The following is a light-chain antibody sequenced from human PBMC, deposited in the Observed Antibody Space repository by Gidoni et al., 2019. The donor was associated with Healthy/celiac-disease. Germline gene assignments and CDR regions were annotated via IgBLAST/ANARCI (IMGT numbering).Light chain of an antibody. CDR3: QQSYSTPWT. CDR1: QSSSSY. J-gene: IGKJ1*01. CDR2: AAS. Sequence: DIQVTQSPSSLSASVGDRVTITCRASQSSSSYLNWYQQKPGKAPKLLIYAASSLQSGFPSRFIGSGSGTDFTLTISSLPPEDFATYSYQQSYSTPWTFGQGTNVEIK. V-gene: IGKV1-39*01.